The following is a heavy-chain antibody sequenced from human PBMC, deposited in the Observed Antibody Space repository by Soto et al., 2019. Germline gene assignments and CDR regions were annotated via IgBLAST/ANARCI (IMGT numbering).Heavy chain of an antibody. CDR2: IYDSGK. CDR3: ARASGPPYFDY. J-gene: IGHJ4*02. V-gene: IGHV4-59*01. CDR1: GGSISPYY. Sequence: PSETLSLTCTVSGGSISPYYWSWIRQPPGKGLEWIGYIYDSGKKYNPSLESRVTISVDTSKNQFSLKLSSVTTADTAVYYCARASGPPYFDYWGQGALVTVA.